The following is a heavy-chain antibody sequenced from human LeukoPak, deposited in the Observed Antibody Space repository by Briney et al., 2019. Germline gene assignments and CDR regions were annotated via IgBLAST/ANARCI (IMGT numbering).Heavy chain of an antibody. J-gene: IGHJ4*02. D-gene: IGHD5-12*01. V-gene: IGHV4-30-2*03. Sequence: SQTLSLTCTVSGGSISSGGYYWSWIRQPPGKGLEWIGSIYYSGSTYYNPSLKSRVTISVDTSKNQFSLKLSSVTAADTAVYYCARDAHTRTSGYGEFDYWGQGTLVTVSS. CDR2: IYYSGST. CDR3: ARDAHTRTSGYGEFDY. CDR1: GGSISSGGYY.